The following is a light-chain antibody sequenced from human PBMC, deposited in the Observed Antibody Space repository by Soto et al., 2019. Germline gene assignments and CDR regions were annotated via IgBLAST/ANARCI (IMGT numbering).Light chain of an antibody. CDR1: QGIRND. J-gene: IGKJ4*01. V-gene: IGKV1-6*01. Sequence: AIQRTQSPSSLSASVGGRVTITCRASQGIRNDLGWYQQKPGKAPKLLIYAASSLQSGVPSRFSGSGSGTDFTLTISSLQPEDFATYYCLQDYNYPLTFGQGTKVDIK. CDR3: LQDYNYPLT. CDR2: AAS.